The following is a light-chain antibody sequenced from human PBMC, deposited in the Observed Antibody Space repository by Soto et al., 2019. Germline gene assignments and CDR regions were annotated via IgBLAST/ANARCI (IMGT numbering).Light chain of an antibody. CDR2: AAS. J-gene: IGKJ2*01. CDR3: QQSYSTPYT. CDR1: QSISSY. V-gene: IGKV1-39*01. Sequence: DIQMTQSPSSLSASVGDRVTITCRASQSISSYLNWYQQKPGKAPKLLIYAASSLQSGVPSRFSGSGSGTDFPLTISSLQPEDFAPYSCQQSYSTPYTFGQGTKLEIK.